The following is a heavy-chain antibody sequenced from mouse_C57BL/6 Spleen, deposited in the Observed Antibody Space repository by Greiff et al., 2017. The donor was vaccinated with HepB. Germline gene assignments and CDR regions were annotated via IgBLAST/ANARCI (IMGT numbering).Heavy chain of an antibody. V-gene: IGHV5-17*01. J-gene: IGHJ2*01. CDR1: GFTFSDYG. CDR2: ISSGSSTI. D-gene: IGHD2-1*01. Sequence: EVKVVESGGGLVKPGGSLKLSCAASGFTFSDYGMHWVRQAPEKGLEWVAYISSGSSTIYYADTVKGRFTISRDNAKNTLFLQMTSLRSEDTAMYYCARPRATMAYYFDYWGQGTTLTVSS. CDR3: ARPRATMAYYFDY.